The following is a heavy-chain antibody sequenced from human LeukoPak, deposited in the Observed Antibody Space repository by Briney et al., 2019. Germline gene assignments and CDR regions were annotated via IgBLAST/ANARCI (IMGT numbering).Heavy chain of an antibody. CDR2: IIPTCGTA. CDR3: VSWYYDSSGYPSIYYYYYGMDV. J-gene: IGHJ6*02. D-gene: IGHD3-22*01. V-gene: IGHV1-69*13. CDR1: GGTFISYA. Sequence: SVRVSCKASGGTFISYAISWVRQAPGQGLEWMGGIIPTCGTANYAQKFQGRVTITADESTSTAYMELSSLKSEDTAVYYCVSWYYDSSGYPSIYYYYYGMDVWGQGTTVTVSS.